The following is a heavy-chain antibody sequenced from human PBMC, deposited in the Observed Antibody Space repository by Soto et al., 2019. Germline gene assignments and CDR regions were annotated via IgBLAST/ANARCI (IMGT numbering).Heavy chain of an antibody. CDR1: GYTFTSYA. Sequence: ASVKVSCKASGYTFTSYAMHWVRQAPGQRLEWMGWINAGNGNTKYSQKFQGRVTITRDTSASTAYMELSSLRSEDTAVYYCAREDTFRDYYYYMDVWGKGTTVTVS. J-gene: IGHJ6*03. CDR2: INAGNGNT. CDR3: AREDTFRDYYYYMDV. V-gene: IGHV1-3*01.